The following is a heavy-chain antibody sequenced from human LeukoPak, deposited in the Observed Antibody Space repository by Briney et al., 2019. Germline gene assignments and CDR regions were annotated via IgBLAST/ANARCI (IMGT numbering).Heavy chain of an antibody. J-gene: IGHJ6*03. CDR3: ARQEAGYYYYYYMDV. CDR1: GFTFSSYG. Sequence: PGGSLRLSCAASGFTFSSYGMHWVRQAPGKGLEWVSYISSSSSTIYYADSVKGRFTISRDNAKNSLYLQMNSLRAEDTAVYYCARQEAGYYYYYYMDVWGKGTTVTISS. CDR2: ISSSSSTI. V-gene: IGHV3-48*01.